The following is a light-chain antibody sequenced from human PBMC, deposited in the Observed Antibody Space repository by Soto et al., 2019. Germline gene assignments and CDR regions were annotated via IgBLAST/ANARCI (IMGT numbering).Light chain of an antibody. CDR2: GAS. J-gene: IGKJ1*01. V-gene: IGKV3-20*01. CDR1: QTVNSNF. Sequence: EIVLTQSPGTLSLSPGDRATLSCRASQTVNSNFLSWYQQKPGQAPRLLVYGASSRATGIPDRFSGSGSGTDFTLTISRLEPEDFEVYYCLKYGSSVWTFGQGTKVDI. CDR3: LKYGSSVWT.